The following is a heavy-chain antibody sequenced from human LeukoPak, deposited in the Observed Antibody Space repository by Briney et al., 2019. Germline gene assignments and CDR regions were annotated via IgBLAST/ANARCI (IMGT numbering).Heavy chain of an antibody. CDR1: GFTFKTYW. V-gene: IGHV3-7*01. D-gene: IGHD6-19*01. J-gene: IGHJ4*02. Sequence: PGGSLRLSCAASGFTFKTYWMSWVRPAPGKGLEWVANLKQDGSETYYVDSVKGRFTISRDNAKNSLYLQLNSLRAEDTALYYCGAVSVAVAAYYWGQGTLVTVSS. CDR2: LKQDGSET. CDR3: GAVSVAVAAYY.